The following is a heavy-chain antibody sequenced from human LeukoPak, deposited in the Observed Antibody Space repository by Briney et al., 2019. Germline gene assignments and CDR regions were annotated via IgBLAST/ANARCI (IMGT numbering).Heavy chain of an antibody. D-gene: IGHD1-26*01. V-gene: IGHV1-18*01. CDR2: ISAYNGNT. J-gene: IGHJ4*02. CDR3: ARDQDVRWELTPLNPLFDY. Sequence: ASVKVSCKASGYTFTSYGISWVRQAPGQGLEWMGWISAYNGNTNYAQKLQGRVTMTTDTSTSTAYMELRSLRSDGTAVYYCARDQDVRWELTPLNPLFDYWGQGTLVTVSS. CDR1: GYTFTSYG.